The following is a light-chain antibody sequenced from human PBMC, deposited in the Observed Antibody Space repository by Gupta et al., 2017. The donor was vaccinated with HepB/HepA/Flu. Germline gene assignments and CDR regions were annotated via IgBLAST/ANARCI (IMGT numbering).Light chain of an antibody. Sequence: DIQMTQSPSSLSASVGDRVTITCRASQSISSYLNWYQQKPGKAPKLLIYAASSLQSGVPSRFSGSGYGTDFTLTISSRQPEDFATYYCQQSDSNQTWTFGQGTKVEIK. J-gene: IGKJ1*01. CDR1: QSISSY. CDR2: AAS. CDR3: QQSDSNQTWT. V-gene: IGKV1-39*01.